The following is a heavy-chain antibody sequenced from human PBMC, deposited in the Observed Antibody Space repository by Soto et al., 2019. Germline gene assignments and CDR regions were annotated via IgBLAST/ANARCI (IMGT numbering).Heavy chain of an antibody. D-gene: IGHD4-17*01. CDR3: ARLHDADYGDGSWFDP. CDR2: IYHSGST. V-gene: IGHV4-38-2*01. Sequence: SETLSLTCAVSGYSISSGYYWGWIRQPPGKGLEWIGSIYHSGSTYYNPSLKSRVTISVDTSKNQFSLKLSSVTAADTAVYYCARLHDADYGDGSWFDPWGQGTLVTVSS. J-gene: IGHJ5*02. CDR1: GYSISSGYY.